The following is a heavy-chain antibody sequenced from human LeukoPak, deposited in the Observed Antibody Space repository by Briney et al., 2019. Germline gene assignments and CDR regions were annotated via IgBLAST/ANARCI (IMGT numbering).Heavy chain of an antibody. Sequence: GGSLRLSCAASGFIVSSNYMSWVRQAPGKGLEWVSVIYSGGSTYYADSVKGRFTISRDNSKNTLYLQMNSLRAEDTAVYYCATHCSGGSCYGPSFDYWGQGTLVTVSS. CDR1: GFIVSSNY. V-gene: IGHV3-66*01. J-gene: IGHJ4*02. CDR2: IYSGGST. CDR3: ATHCSGGSCYGPSFDY. D-gene: IGHD2-15*01.